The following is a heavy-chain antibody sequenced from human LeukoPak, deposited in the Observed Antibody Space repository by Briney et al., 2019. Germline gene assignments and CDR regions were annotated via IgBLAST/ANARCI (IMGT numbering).Heavy chain of an antibody. J-gene: IGHJ6*03. D-gene: IGHD6-19*01. V-gene: IGHV3-48*03. CDR3: ARRSGRTNYYMDV. CDR1: GFTFGSYE. Sequence: GGSLRLSCAASGFTFGSYEMIWVRQSPGKGLEWVSYISSSGSTIYYADSVKGRFTISRDNAKNSLYLQMNSLRAEDTALYYCARRSGRTNYYMDVWGKGTTVTVSS. CDR2: ISSSGSTI.